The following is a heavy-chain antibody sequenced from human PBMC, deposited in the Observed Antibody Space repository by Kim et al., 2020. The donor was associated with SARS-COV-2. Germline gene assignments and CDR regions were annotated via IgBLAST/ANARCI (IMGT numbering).Heavy chain of an antibody. CDR3: ATNFDISTGYYGRDY. D-gene: IGHD3-9*01. V-gene: IGHV3-15*01. J-gene: IGHJ4*02. CDR1: GFTFSNAW. CDR2: IKSKTDGETT. Sequence: GGSLRLSCAASGFTFSNAWMRWVRQGPGKGLEWVGRIKSKTDGETTDYAAPVKGRFTISRDDSKNMLYLEMNSLKTEDTAVYYCATNFDISTGYYGRDYWGQGTLVTVSS.